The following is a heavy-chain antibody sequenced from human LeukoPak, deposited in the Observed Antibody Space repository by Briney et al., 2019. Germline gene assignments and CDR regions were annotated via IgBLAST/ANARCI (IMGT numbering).Heavy chain of an antibody. V-gene: IGHV4-34*01. D-gene: IGHD1-14*01. J-gene: IGHJ4*03. CDR3: ARPRDETTSYSDLDS. CDR2: VNHRGSA. Sequence: SETLSLTCAVNSGSFSGYYWTWIRQPPGKGLEWIGEVNHRGSANYNPSLKSRVAISVDTSKNQFSLNLNSVTAADTAVYYCARPRDETTSYSDLDSWGHGTLVTVSS. CDR1: SGSFSGYY.